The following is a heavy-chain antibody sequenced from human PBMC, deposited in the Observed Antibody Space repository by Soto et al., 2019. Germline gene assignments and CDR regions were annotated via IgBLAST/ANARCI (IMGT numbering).Heavy chain of an antibody. Sequence: QVQLVQSAAEVKKPGSSLRLSCRTSGGTFHSYTINWVRRAPGQGLEWVGGIMAIFEKRNYAQKFLGRVTIPADESTNTAYLELSGLAIEDPAVYDCARERASGNHDFWGQGTPVTVSS. J-gene: IGHJ4*02. V-gene: IGHV1-69*01. CDR3: ARERASGNHDF. CDR2: IMAIFEKR. D-gene: IGHD1-1*01. CDR1: GGTFHSYT.